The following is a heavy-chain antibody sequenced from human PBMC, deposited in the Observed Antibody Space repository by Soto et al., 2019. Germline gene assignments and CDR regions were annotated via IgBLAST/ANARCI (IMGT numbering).Heavy chain of an antibody. V-gene: IGHV3-23*01. CDR1: GYTFSSYA. D-gene: IGHD1-26*01. J-gene: IGHJ4*02. Sequence: EVQLLESGGGLVQTGGSLTLSCAASGYTFSSYAMSWVRQAPGKGLEWVSGISSSGGSTYYADSVQGRFTISRDNSKNTLYLQMNSLRAEDTALYYCAVRKTGSYFDYWGQGTLVTVSS. CDR2: ISSSGGST. CDR3: AVRKTGSYFDY.